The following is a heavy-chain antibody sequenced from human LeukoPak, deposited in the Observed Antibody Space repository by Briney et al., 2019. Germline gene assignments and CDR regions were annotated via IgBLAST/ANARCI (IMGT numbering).Heavy chain of an antibody. V-gene: IGHV1-46*01. CDR3: ARAPHPVNSPWVDYFDY. CDR2: INPSGGST. Sequence: GASVKVSCKASGYTFTSYYMHWVRQAPGQGLEWMGIINPSGGSTSYAQKFQGRVTMTRDTSTSTVYMELSSLRSEDTAVYYCARAPHPVNSPWVDYFDYWGQGTLVTVSS. D-gene: IGHD2-15*01. J-gene: IGHJ4*02. CDR1: GYTFTSYY.